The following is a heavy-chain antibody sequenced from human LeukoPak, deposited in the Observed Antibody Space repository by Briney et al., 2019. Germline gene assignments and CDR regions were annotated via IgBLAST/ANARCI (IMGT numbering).Heavy chain of an antibody. CDR3: ARDSGIAAAGTLWYFDL. D-gene: IGHD6-13*01. CDR2: IIPIFGTA. J-gene: IGHJ2*01. CDR1: GGTFSSYA. Sequence: ASVKVSCKASGGTFSSYAISWVRQAPGQGLEWMGGIIPIFGTANYAQKFQGRVTITADESTSTAYMELSSLRSEDTAVYYCARDSGIAAAGTLWYFDLWGRGTLVTVSS. V-gene: IGHV1-69*13.